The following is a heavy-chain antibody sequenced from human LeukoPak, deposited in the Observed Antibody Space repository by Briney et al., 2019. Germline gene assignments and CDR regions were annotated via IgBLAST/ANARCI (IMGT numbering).Heavy chain of an antibody. CDR3: ASSYYAGYSSSWYNWYFDL. Sequence: ASVKVSCKASGYTFTSYDINWVRQATGQGLEWMGWMNPNSGNTGYAQKFQGRVTMTRNTSISTAYMKLSSLRSEDTAVYYCASSYYAGYSSSWYNWYFDLWGRGTLVAVSS. CDR2: MNPNSGNT. V-gene: IGHV1-8*01. D-gene: IGHD6-13*01. J-gene: IGHJ2*01. CDR1: GYTFTSYD.